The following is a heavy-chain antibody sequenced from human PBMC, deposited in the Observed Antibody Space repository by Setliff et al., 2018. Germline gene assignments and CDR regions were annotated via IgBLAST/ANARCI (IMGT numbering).Heavy chain of an antibody. CDR3: ARSEGSSWLSSYYYYYGMDV. V-gene: IGHV1-18*01. CDR2: ISAYNGST. D-gene: IGHD6-13*01. J-gene: IGHJ6*02. CDR1: GYTFTTYG. Sequence: ASVKVSCKASGYTFTTYGISWVRQAPGQGLEWMGWISAYNGSTNYAQKLQGRVTMTTDTSTSTAYMELRSLRSDDTAVYYCARSEGSSWLSSYYYYYGMDVWGQGATVTVSS.